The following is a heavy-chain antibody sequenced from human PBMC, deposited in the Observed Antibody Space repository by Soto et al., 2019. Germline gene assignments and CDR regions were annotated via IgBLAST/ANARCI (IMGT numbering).Heavy chain of an antibody. Sequence: QVQLVESGGGVVQPGRSLRLSCAASGFTFSSYGMHWVCQAPGKGLEWVAVISYDGSNKYYADSVKGRFTISRDNSKNTLYLQMNSLRAEDTAVYYCAKGSGGITGTTSLGYWGQGTLVTVSS. CDR3: AKGSGGITGTTSLGY. V-gene: IGHV3-30*18. CDR2: ISYDGSNK. J-gene: IGHJ4*02. CDR1: GFTFSSYG. D-gene: IGHD1-7*01.